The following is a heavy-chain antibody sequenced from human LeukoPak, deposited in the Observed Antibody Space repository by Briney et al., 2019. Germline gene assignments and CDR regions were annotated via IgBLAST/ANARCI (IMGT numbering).Heavy chain of an antibody. V-gene: IGHV1-24*01. CDR1: GYTLTELS. Sequence: ASVKVSCKVSGYTLTELSIHWVRQAPGKGLEWMGGFDPEDGETIYAQKFQGRVRMTEDTSTDTDYMELSSLTSEDTAVYYCATARIVVVLAALRRSAFDIWGQGTMVTVSS. CDR2: FDPEDGET. J-gene: IGHJ3*02. D-gene: IGHD2-2*01. CDR3: ATARIVVVLAALRRSAFDI.